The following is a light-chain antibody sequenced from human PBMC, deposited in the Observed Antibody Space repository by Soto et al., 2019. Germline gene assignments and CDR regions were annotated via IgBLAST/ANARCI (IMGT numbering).Light chain of an antibody. V-gene: IGLV2-14*03. J-gene: IGLJ2*01. Sequence: QSALTQPASVSGSPGQSITFSCTGASGNPDDYNPVSWYQQHPGRAPKLIISDVDNRPSGVSNRFSGSKSGITASLTISGLQPEDEAFYYCSSYTGDSRIVDVVFGGGTKLTVL. CDR3: SSYTGDSRIVDVV. CDR2: DVD. CDR1: SGNPDDYNP.